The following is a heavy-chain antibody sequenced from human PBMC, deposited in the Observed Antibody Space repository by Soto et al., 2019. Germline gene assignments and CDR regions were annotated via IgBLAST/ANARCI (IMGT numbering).Heavy chain of an antibody. D-gene: IGHD6-13*01. J-gene: IGHJ3*02. V-gene: IGHV3-74*01. CDR3: AKDGGQELADAFDI. CDR2: INSDGSST. CDR1: GFTFSIYW. Sequence: PGGSLRLSCAASGFTFSIYWMHWVCQAQGKGLVWVSRINSDGSSTCYADSVKGRFTISRDNSKNALYLQMNSLRAEDTAVYYCAKDGGQELADAFDIWGQGTMVTVSS.